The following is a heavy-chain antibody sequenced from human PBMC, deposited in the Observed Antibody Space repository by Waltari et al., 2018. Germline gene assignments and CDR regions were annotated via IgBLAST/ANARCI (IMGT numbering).Heavy chain of an antibody. V-gene: IGHV4-39*07. Sequence: QLQLQEACPGLVKPSETLSRTCTVSGCTISSSSYYWGGKRQPPGKGLEWIGSIYYSGSTYYNPSLKSRVTISVDTSKNQFSLKLSSVTAADTAVYYCARGIRRGAARLLDYWGQGTLVTVSS. CDR2: IYYSGST. CDR3: ARGIRRGAARLLDY. CDR1: GCTISSSSYY. J-gene: IGHJ4*02. D-gene: IGHD6-6*01.